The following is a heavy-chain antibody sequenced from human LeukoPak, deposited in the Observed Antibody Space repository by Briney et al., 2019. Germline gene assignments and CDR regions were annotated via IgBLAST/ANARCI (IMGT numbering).Heavy chain of an antibody. Sequence: SETLSLTCTVSGGSISSYWWSWVRQPPGKGLEWIGHIFHSGSTTYNASPQSRVTISVDTSKNQFSLNLNSVTAADTALYYCARFTRYDGGGYYLDFGGQGTLVTVSS. CDR2: IFHSGST. CDR1: GGSISSYW. CDR3: ARFTRYDGGGYYLDF. J-gene: IGHJ4*02. V-gene: IGHV4-59*08. D-gene: IGHD3-22*01.